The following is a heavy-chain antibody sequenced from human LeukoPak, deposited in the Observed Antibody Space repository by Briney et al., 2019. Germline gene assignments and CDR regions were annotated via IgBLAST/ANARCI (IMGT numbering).Heavy chain of an antibody. CDR2: IWYDGSDK. CDR3: AKDQRTAIIDY. Sequence: GGSLRLSCVTSGFTFSELAMHWVRQVPGKGLEWVAAIWYDGSDKYYADSVKGRFTISRDNSKNTLYLQMNSLRAEDTAVYYCAKDQRTAIIDYWGQGTLVTVSS. D-gene: IGHD1-1*01. V-gene: IGHV3-30*02. J-gene: IGHJ4*02. CDR1: GFTFSELA.